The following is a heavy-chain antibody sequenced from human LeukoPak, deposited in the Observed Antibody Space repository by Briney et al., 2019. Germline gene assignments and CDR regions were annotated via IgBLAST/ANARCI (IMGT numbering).Heavy chain of an antibody. V-gene: IGHV3-53*01. CDR2: IYSGGSP. Sequence: PGGSLRLSCAASGFTVSSNYMSWVRQAPGKGLEWVSVIYSGGSPYYADSVKGRFTISRDNSKNTLYLQMNSLRAEDTAVYYCGGVAVPYYYYMDVWGKGTTVTVSS. D-gene: IGHD2-15*01. CDR3: GGVAVPYYYYMDV. CDR1: GFTVSSNY. J-gene: IGHJ6*03.